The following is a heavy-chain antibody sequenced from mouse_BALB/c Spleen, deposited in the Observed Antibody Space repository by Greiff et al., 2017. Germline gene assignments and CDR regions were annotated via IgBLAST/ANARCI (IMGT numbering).Heavy chain of an antibody. Sequence: LQQPGSELVRPGASVKLSCKASGYTFTSYWMHWVKQRPGQGLEWIGNIYPGSGSTNYDEKFKSKATLTVDTSSSTAYMQLSSLTSEDSAVYYCTAYSQLRLHFDYWGQGTTLTVSS. CDR3: TAYSQLRLHFDY. D-gene: IGHD2-10*01. CDR2: IYPGSGST. J-gene: IGHJ2*01. CDR1: GYTFTSYW. V-gene: IGHV1S22*01.